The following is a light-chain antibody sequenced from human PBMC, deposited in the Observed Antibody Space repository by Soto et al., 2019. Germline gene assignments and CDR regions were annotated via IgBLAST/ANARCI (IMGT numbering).Light chain of an antibody. J-gene: IGKJ4*01. CDR3: LQHNSYSPLT. Sequence: DIPMTQSPSSLSASVGDRVTITCRASQDIRSNLGWYQQRPGKAPKRLIYAASSLQSGVPSRFSGSGSGTEFTLTISCLQPEDFATYYCLQHNSYSPLTFGGGTKVEIK. CDR1: QDIRSN. V-gene: IGKV1-17*01. CDR2: AAS.